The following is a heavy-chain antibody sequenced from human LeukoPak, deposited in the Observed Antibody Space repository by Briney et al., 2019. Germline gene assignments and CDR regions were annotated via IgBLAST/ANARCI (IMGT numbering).Heavy chain of an antibody. CDR1: GGSVNSGQYY. CDR3: ARGPHTTKAHFDF. J-gene: IGHJ4*02. Sequence: SETLSLTCSVSGGSVNSGQYYWSWIRQPPGKALEWIGYIHYSGSTNYNPSLRSRVTISEDTSKNQFSLKLTSVTAADTAVYYCARGPHTTKAHFDFWGQGTLVSVSS. CDR2: IHYSGST. V-gene: IGHV4-61*01. D-gene: IGHD1-14*01.